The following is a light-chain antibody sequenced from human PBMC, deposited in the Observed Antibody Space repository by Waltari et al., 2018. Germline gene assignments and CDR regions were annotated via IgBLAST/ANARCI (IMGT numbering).Light chain of an antibody. CDR1: QSVTRAL. CDR3: QHYVRLPAT. V-gene: IGKV3-20*01. CDR2: DTS. J-gene: IGKJ1*01. Sequence: CRASQSVTRALAWYQQKPGQAPRLLIYDTSKRATGIPDRFSGSGSGTDFSLTISRLEPEDFAVYYCQHYVRLPATFGQGTKVEIK.